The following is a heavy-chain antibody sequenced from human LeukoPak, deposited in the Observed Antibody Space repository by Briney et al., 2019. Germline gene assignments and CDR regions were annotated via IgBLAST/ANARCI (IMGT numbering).Heavy chain of an antibody. CDR2: ISYDGSNK. V-gene: IGHV3-30*03. D-gene: IGHD2-2*01. J-gene: IGHJ5*02. CDR3: ARESVGYCSTSICPNWFDP. Sequence: AGGSLRLSCAASGFTFSSYGMHWVRQAPGKGLEWVAVISYDGSNKYYADSVKGRFTISRDNSKNTLYLQMNSLRPEDTAVYYCARESVGYCSTSICPNWFDPWGQGTLVTVSS. CDR1: GFTFSSYG.